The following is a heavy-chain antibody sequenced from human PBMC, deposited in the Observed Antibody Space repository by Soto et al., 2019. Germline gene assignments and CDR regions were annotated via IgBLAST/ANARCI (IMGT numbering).Heavy chain of an antibody. D-gene: IGHD4-17*01. Sequence: PGGSLRLTCAAPGFTFSKYAMFWVRQAPGKGLEWVSVITGSGGSTYYADSVKGRFTISRDTSKNTLFLQMNSLRAEDTAVYYCAKDRYGDYGGIDYWGQGP. V-gene: IGHV3-23*01. CDR3: AKDRYGDYGGIDY. CDR2: ITGSGGST. J-gene: IGHJ4*02. CDR1: GFTFSKYA.